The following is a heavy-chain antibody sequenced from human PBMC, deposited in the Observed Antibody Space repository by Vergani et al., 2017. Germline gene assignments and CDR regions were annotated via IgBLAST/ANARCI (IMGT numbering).Heavy chain of an antibody. CDR3: ARELELRALDI. J-gene: IGHJ3*02. Sequence: QVQLQDSGPGLVKPSETLSLTCTVSGGSISSYYWRWIRQPPGQGLEWIGYIYYSGSTNYNPSLKSRVTISVDTSKNQFFLKLSSVTAADTAVYYCARELELRALDIWGQGTMVTVSS. D-gene: IGHD1-26*01. CDR1: GGSISSYY. V-gene: IGHV4-59*01. CDR2: IYYSGST.